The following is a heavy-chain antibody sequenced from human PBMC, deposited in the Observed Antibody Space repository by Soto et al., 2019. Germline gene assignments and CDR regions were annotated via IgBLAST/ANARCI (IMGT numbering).Heavy chain of an antibody. CDR1: GGSISSYY. V-gene: IGHV4-59*01. D-gene: IGHD3-22*01. CDR2: IYYSGST. CDR3: ERVNYYDSSGYYYRFDP. Sequence: SETLSLTCTVSGGSISSYYWSWIRQPPGKGLEWIGYIYYSGSTNYNPSLKSRVTISVDTSKNQFSLKLSSVTAADTAVYYCERVNYYDSSGYYYRFDPWGQGTLVTVSA. J-gene: IGHJ5*02.